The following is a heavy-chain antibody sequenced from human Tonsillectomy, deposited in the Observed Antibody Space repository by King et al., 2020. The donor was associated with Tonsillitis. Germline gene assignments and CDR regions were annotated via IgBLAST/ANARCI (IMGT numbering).Heavy chain of an antibody. D-gene: IGHD1-26*01. CDR1: GFTFSDYA. V-gene: IGHV3-23*04. J-gene: IGHJ4*02. CDR2: ISKSGDST. CDR3: AKNEGHPLGQYCFDY. Sequence: VQLVESGGGLVQPGESLRLSCAASGFTFSDYAMSWVRQAPGKGLEWVSLISKSGDSTKYADSVKGRFTISRDNSKNTLFLQMSSLRAEDTALYYCAKNEGHPLGQYCFDYWGQGTPVTVSS.